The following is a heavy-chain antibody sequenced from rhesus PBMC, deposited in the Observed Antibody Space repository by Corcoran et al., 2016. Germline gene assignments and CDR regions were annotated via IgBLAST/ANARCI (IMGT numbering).Heavy chain of an antibody. CDR1: GFNFSSYG. J-gene: IGHJ1*01. CDR3: ARDVGVLQLLDWLPRAEYFEF. V-gene: IGHV3-54*02. D-gene: IGHD3-3*01. Sequence: EVQLVESGGGLVQPGGSLRLSCAASGFNFSSYGMNWVRQAPGKGLAWVAVISYAGSKNYYADSVKDRFTIARDNSKNILYLQMNNLKVEDTGVYYCARDVGVLQLLDWLPRAEYFEFWGQGALVTVSS. CDR2: ISYAGSKN.